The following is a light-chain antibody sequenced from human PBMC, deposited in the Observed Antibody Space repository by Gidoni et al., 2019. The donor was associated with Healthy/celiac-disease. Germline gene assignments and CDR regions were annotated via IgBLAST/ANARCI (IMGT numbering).Light chain of an antibody. J-gene: IGLJ2*01. V-gene: IGLV3-21*02. Sequence: SYVLTQPPSVSVAPGQTARITCGGNNIGSKSVHWYQQKPGQAPVLVVYDDSDRRSGIPERFSGSNSGNTATLTISRVEAGDEADYYCQVWDSSSDHPLFGGGTKLTVL. CDR1: NIGSKS. CDR3: QVWDSSSDHPL. CDR2: DDS.